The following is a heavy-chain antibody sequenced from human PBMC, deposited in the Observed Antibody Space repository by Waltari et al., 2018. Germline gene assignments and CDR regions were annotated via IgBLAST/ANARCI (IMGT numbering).Heavy chain of an antibody. D-gene: IGHD2-15*01. CDR3: ARDRGRGLYLDA. CDR1: CDYVTSPNW. J-gene: IGHJ5*02. CDR2: VLSTGKT. Sequence: QLQLQESGPGLVKPSGTLSLSCAVSCDYVTSPNWWRWVRQSPQRGLEWIGQVLSTGKTNYSPSFASRVTMSLDASNNQFSLKVTSATAADTAVYYCARDRGRGLYLDAWGPGTLVTVSP. V-gene: IGHV4-4*02.